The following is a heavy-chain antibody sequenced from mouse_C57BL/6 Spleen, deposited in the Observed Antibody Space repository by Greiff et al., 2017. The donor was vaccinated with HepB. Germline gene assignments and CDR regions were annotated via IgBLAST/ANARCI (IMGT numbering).Heavy chain of an antibody. CDR3: ARGDYDEAWFAY. Sequence: QVQLQQSGAELMKPGASVKLSCKATGYTFTGYWIEWVKQRPGHGLEWIGEILPGSGCTNYIEKFKGKATFTADTSSNTAYMQFSSLTTEDSAIYYCARGDYDEAWFAYWGQGTLVTVSA. J-gene: IGHJ3*01. CDR1: GYTFTGYW. V-gene: IGHV1-9*01. CDR2: ILPGSGCT. D-gene: IGHD2-4*01.